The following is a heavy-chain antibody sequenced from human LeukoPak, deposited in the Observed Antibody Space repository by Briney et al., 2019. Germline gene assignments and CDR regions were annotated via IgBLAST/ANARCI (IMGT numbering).Heavy chain of an antibody. CDR3: ARDGDRQSQQWLASPSVY. J-gene: IGHJ4*02. Sequence: GASVKVSCKASGYTFTSYYMHWVRQAPGQGLEWMGIINPSGGSTTLAQKFQGRVTVTRDTSTSTVYMELSSLRSEDTAVYYCARDGDRQSQQWLASPSVYWGQGALVTVPS. CDR2: INPSGGST. D-gene: IGHD6-19*01. CDR1: GYTFTSYY. V-gene: IGHV1-46*01.